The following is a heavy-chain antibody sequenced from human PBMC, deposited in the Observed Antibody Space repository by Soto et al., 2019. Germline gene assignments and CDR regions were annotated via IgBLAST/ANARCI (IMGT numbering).Heavy chain of an antibody. CDR3: ARAGCDGGSCYTLVGLRYGMDV. Sequence: QVQLVESGGGVVQPGSSLRLSCAASGFTFSSYAMHWVRQAPGKGLEWVAVISYDGNNKYYADSVKGRFTISRDNSKNTLYLQMNSLRAEDTAVYYCARAGCDGGSCYTLVGLRYGMDVWGQGTTVTVSS. V-gene: IGHV3-30-3*01. D-gene: IGHD2-15*01. J-gene: IGHJ6*02. CDR2: ISYDGNNK. CDR1: GFTFSSYA.